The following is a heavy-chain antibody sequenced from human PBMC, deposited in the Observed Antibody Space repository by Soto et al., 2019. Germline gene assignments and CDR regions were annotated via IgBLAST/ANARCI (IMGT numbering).Heavy chain of an antibody. J-gene: IGHJ5*02. CDR3: AREGYCSGGSCYYHRPNWFDP. V-gene: IGHV3-23*01. CDR1: GFTFSSYA. CDR2: ISGSGGST. D-gene: IGHD2-15*01. Sequence: PGGSLRLSCAASGFTFSSYAMSWVRQAPGKGLEWVSAISGSGGSTYYADSVKGRFTISRDNSKNTLYLQMNSLRSEDTAVYYCAREGYCSGGSCYYHRPNWFDPWGQGTLVTVSS.